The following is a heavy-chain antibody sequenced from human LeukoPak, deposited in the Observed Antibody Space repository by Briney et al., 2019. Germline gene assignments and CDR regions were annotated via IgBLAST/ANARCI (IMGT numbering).Heavy chain of an antibody. CDR3: ARRGAAAVSWFDP. CDR2: INHSGST. D-gene: IGHD6-13*01. Sequence: PXETLSLTCAVYGGSFSGYYWSWIRQPPGKGLEWIGEINHSGSTNYNPSLKSRVTISVDTSKNQFSLKLSSVTAADTAVYYCARRGAAAVSWFDPWGQGTLVTVSS. V-gene: IGHV4-34*01. CDR1: GGSFSGYY. J-gene: IGHJ5*02.